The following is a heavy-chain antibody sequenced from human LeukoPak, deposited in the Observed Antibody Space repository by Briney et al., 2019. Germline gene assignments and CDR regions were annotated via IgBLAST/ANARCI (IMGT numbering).Heavy chain of an antibody. V-gene: IGHV3-23*01. Sequence: GGSLRLSCAVSGFTLSRNAMTWVRQAPGKGLQWISSISVSGDATDYADSVKGRFTISRDNSKNTLYLQMNSLRAEDTAVYYCASGPELYYFDYWGQGTLVTVSS. D-gene: IGHD2-15*01. CDR2: ISVSGDAT. CDR1: GFTLSRNA. J-gene: IGHJ4*02. CDR3: ASGPELYYFDY.